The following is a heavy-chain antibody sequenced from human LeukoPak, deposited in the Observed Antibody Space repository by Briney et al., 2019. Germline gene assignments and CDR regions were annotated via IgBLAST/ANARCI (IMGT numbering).Heavy chain of an antibody. V-gene: IGHV4-39*07. CDR2: IYYTGST. CDR1: GGSISSSSYY. D-gene: IGHD3-16*01. CDR3: ARDSRGGGPDFDY. Sequence: SETLSLTCTVSGGSISSSSYYWGWIRQPPGKGLEWIGNIYYTGSTYYNPSLKSRVTISVDTSKNQFSLKLSSVTAADTAVYYCARDSRGGGPDFDYWGQGTLVTVSS. J-gene: IGHJ4*02.